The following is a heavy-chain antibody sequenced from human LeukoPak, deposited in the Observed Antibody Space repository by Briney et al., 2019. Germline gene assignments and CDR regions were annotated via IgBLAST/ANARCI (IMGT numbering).Heavy chain of an antibody. CDR2: IYYSGST. CDR3: ARGVGAVAGTSDY. J-gene: IGHJ4*02. CDR1: GGSISSSSYY. Sequence: SETLSLTCTVSGGSISSSSYYWGWIRQPPGKGLEWIGSIYYSGSTYYNPSLKSRVTISVDTSKNQFSLKLSSVTAADTAVYYCARGVGAVAGTSDYWGQGIPVTVSS. D-gene: IGHD6-19*01. V-gene: IGHV4-39*07.